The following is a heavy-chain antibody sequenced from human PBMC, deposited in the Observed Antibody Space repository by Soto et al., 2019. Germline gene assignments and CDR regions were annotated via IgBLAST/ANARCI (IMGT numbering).Heavy chain of an antibody. J-gene: IGHJ4*02. CDR3: ARENYDSIGWLDH. D-gene: IGHD3-22*01. V-gene: IGHV4-31*03. Sequence: SETLSLTCTVSGGSIRNGGYYWTWIRQHPGKGLEWIGYIYYSGSTYYNPSLKSRVTISIDTSKNQFSLKLSSVTAADTAVYYCARENYDSIGWLDHWGQGTLVTVSS. CDR2: IYYSGST. CDR1: GGSIRNGGYY.